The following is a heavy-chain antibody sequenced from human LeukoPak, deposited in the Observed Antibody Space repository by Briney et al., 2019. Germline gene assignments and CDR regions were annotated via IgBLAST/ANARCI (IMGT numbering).Heavy chain of an antibody. J-gene: IGHJ3*02. CDR3: ARAVSPWDAFDI. V-gene: IGHV3-53*01. CDR1: GFTVSSNY. Sequence: RGSLRLSCAASGFTVSSNYMSWVRQAPGKGLEWVSVIYSGGSTYYADSVKGRFTISRDNSKNTLYLQMNSLRAEDTAVYYCARAVSPWDAFDIWGQGTMVTVSS. CDR2: IYSGGST.